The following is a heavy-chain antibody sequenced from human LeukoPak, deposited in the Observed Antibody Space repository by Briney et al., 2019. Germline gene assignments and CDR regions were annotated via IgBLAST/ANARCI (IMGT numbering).Heavy chain of an antibody. Sequence: ASVKVSCKASGGTFSSYAISWVRQAPGQGLEWMGRIIPILGIANYAQKFQGRVTITADKSTSTAYMELSSLRSEDTAVYYCARDDPYSSSFVDYWGQGTLVTVSS. CDR3: ARDDPYSSSFVDY. CDR1: GGTFSSYA. J-gene: IGHJ4*02. CDR2: IIPILGIA. D-gene: IGHD6-6*01. V-gene: IGHV1-69*04.